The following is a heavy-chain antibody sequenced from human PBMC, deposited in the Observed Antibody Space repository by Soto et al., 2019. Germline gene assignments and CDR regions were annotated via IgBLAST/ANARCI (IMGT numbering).Heavy chain of an antibody. Sequence: DVQLVESGGGLVNPGGSLRLSCAASGFTFSNYSMNWVRQAPGKGLEWVSSIGSSSSYIYYPASLKGRFTISRDNAKNSLYLQINSLRAEDTAVYYCARAEDGYKALDYWGQGTLVTVSS. D-gene: IGHD5-12*01. CDR2: IGSSSSYI. V-gene: IGHV3-21*01. J-gene: IGHJ4*02. CDR3: ARAEDGYKALDY. CDR1: GFTFSNYS.